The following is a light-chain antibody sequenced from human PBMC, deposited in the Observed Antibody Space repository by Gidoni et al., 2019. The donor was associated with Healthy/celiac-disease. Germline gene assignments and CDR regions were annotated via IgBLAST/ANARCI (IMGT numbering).Light chain of an antibody. J-gene: IGKJ1*01. CDR1: QSVFYSSNNKNY. CDR2: WAS. Sequence: DIVMTQSPDSLAVSLGERATINCKSSQSVFYSSNNKNYLAWYQQKPGQPPKLLIYWASTRESGVPDRVSGSGSGTDFTLTISSLQAEDVAVYYCQQYYSTPWFGQGTKVEIK. V-gene: IGKV4-1*01. CDR3: QQYYSTPW.